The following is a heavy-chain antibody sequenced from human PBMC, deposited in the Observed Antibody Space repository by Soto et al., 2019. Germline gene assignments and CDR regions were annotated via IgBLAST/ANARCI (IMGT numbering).Heavy chain of an antibody. V-gene: IGHV1-8*01. J-gene: IGHJ5*02. CDR2: MNPNSANT. D-gene: IGHD2-21*01. CDR1: GYTFTSYD. Sequence: ASVKVSCKASGYTFTSYDINWVRQATGQGLEWMGWMNPNSANTGYAQKFQGRLTMTRNTSISTAYMELSSLRSEDTAVYYCARSDGYNINWFDPWGQGTRVTVAS. CDR3: ARSDGYNINWFDP.